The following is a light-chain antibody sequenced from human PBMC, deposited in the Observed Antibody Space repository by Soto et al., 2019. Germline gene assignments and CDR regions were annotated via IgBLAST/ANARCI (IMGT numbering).Light chain of an antibody. CDR1: SSNIGNNY. V-gene: IGLV1-51*02. CDR3: ETGDATLGAV. CDR2: ENN. Sequence: QSVLTQPPSVSAAPGQTVPISCSGSSSNIGNNYVSWYQQLPGTAPKLLIYENNERPSGIPDRFSGSKSGTSATLGITGLQTGDEADYYCETGDATLGAVFGGGTKLTVL. J-gene: IGLJ2*01.